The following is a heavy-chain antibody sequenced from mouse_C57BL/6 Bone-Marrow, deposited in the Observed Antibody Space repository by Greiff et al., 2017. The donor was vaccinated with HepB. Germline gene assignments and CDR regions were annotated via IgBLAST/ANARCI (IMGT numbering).Heavy chain of an antibody. CDR1: GYTFTSYV. Sequence: EVKLVESGPELVKPGASVKMSCKASGYTFTSYVMHWVKQKPGQGLEWIGYIYPYNDGTKYNEKFKGKATLTSDKSSSTAYMELSSLTSEDSAVYHRMGYGNYRFAYWGQGTLVTVSA. CDR2: IYPYNDGT. CDR3: MGYGNYRFAY. J-gene: IGHJ3*01. D-gene: IGHD2-10*02. V-gene: IGHV1-14*01.